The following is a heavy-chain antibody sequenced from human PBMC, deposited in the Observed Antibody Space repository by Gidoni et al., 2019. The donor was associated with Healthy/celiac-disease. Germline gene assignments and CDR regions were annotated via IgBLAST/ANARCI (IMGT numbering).Heavy chain of an antibody. Sequence: QVQLQESGPGLVKPSQTLSLPCTVSGGSIRSGSYYWRWIRQPAGKGLEWIVRIYTSGSTNYNPSLKSRVTISVDTSKNQFSLKLSSVTAADTAVYYCAREVAEEGAAAGFLYYYYGVDVWGQGTTVTVSS. CDR3: AREVAEEGAAAGFLYYYYGVDV. CDR2: IYTSGST. D-gene: IGHD6-13*01. J-gene: IGHJ6*02. CDR1: GGSIRSGSYY. V-gene: IGHV4-61*02.